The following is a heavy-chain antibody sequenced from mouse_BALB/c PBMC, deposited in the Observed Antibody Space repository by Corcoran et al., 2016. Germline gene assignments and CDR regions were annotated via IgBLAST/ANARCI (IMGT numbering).Heavy chain of an antibody. CDR3: AVYYGSSSYYFDY. CDR1: GFNIKDYY. D-gene: IGHD1-1*01. CDR2: IDPENGNT. V-gene: IGHV14-1*02. Sequence: EVQLQQSEAELVRPGALVKLSCKASGFNIKDYYMHWVKQRPEQGLEWIGWIDPENGNTIYDPKFQGKASITADTSSNTAYLQLSSLTSEDTAVYYCAVYYGSSSYYFDYWGQGTTLTVSS. J-gene: IGHJ2*01.